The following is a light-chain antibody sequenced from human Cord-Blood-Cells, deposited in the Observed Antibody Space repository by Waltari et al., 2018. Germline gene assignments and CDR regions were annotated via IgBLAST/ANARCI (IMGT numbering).Light chain of an antibody. V-gene: IGLV2-14*01. CDR3: SSYTSSSTWV. Sequence: QSALTQPASVSGSPGQSITISCTGTSSDVGGSNYVSWSQQPPGKAPKLMIYDVSNRPSGVSNRFSGSKSGNTVSLTISGLQAEDEADYYCSSYTSSSTWVFGGGTKLTVL. CDR1: SSDVGGSNY. J-gene: IGLJ3*02. CDR2: DVS.